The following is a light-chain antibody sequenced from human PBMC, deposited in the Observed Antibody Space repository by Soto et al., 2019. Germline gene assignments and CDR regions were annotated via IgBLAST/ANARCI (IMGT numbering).Light chain of an antibody. CDR2: DAS. Sequence: EIVLTQSPATLSLSPGERATLSCRASQSISTYLAWYQQKPGQAPRLLIYDASYRATGIPARFSGSGSGTDFTLTISSLEPDDFATYYCQHYNSYSEAFGQGTKVELK. J-gene: IGKJ1*01. CDR3: QHYNSYSEA. CDR1: QSISTY. V-gene: IGKV3-11*01.